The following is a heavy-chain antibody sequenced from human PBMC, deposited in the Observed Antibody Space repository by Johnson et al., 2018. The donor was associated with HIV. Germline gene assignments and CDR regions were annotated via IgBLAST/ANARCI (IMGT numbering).Heavy chain of an antibody. Sequence: VQLVESGGGLVKPGGSLRLSCAASGFTVSSNYMSWVRQAPGKGLEWVSVIYSGGSTYYADSVKGRFTISRDNAKNSLYLQMNSLRAEDTAVYYCAREQYGGNSNAGDGFDIWGQGTMVTVSS. CDR3: AREQYGGNSNAGDGFDI. V-gene: IGHV3-66*01. D-gene: IGHD4-23*01. CDR2: IYSGGST. J-gene: IGHJ3*02. CDR1: GFTVSSNY.